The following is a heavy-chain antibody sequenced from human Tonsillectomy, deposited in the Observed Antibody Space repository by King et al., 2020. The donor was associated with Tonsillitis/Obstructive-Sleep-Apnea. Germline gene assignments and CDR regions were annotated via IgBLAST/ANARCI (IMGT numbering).Heavy chain of an antibody. J-gene: IGHJ5*02. D-gene: IGHD3-10*01. CDR2: INHSGST. CDR3: AREWFALQHWFDP. V-gene: IGHV4-34*01. CDR1: GGSFSGYY. Sequence: VQLQQWGAGLLKPSETLSLTCAVYGGSFSGYYWSWIRQPPGKGLEWIGEINHSGSTNYNPSLKSRVTILVDTSKNQFSLKLSSVTAADTAVYYCAREWFALQHWFDPWGQGTLVTVSS.